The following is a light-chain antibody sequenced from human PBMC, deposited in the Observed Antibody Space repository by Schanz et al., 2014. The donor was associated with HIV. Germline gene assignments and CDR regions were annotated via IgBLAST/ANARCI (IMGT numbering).Light chain of an antibody. CDR2: ATS. CDR1: QSISSY. Sequence: DIQMTQSPSSLSASVGDRVTITYRASQSISSYLNWYQQKPGKAPNLLIYATSTLQSGVPSRFSGSGSGTDFTLTINSLQPEDFATYYCQQSDYFPLTFGGGTKVEIK. J-gene: IGKJ4*01. CDR3: QQSDYFPLT. V-gene: IGKV1-39*01.